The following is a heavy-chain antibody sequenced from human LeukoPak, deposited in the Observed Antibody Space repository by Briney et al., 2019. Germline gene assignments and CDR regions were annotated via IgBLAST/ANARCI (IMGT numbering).Heavy chain of an antibody. CDR1: GFTFSSYW. J-gene: IGHJ3*02. V-gene: IGHV3-74*01. CDR3: ARGGDSSGWHGAFDI. CDR2: INTDGSST. Sequence: GGSLRLSCAASGFTFSSYWMHWVRQAPGKGLVWVSRINTDGSSTSYADSVKGRFTISRDNAKNTLYLQMSSLRAEDTAVYYCARGGDSSGWHGAFDIWGQGTMVTVSS. D-gene: IGHD6-19*01.